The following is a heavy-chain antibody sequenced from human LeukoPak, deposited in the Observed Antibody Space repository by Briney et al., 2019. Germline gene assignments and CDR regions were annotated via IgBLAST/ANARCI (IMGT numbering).Heavy chain of an antibody. CDR1: GFTFTSYG. CDR3: ARGRYYAMDV. V-gene: IGHV3-74*01. CDR2: INNEGSGT. Sequence: GRSLRLSCAASGFTFTSYGMHWVRQAPGKGLVWVSRINNEGSGTGYADSVKGRFTISRDNAKNTLFLQMNSLRAEDTAVYYCARGRYYAMDVWGQGTTVTVS. J-gene: IGHJ6*02.